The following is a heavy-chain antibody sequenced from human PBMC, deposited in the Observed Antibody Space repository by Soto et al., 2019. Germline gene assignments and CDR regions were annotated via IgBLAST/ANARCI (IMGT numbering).Heavy chain of an antibody. CDR2: VYYSGSA. CDR3: ARGSMVRGPTPFDY. D-gene: IGHD3-10*01. Sequence: QVQLQESGPGLVKPSETLSLTCKVSGGSIRSYYWNWIRQPPGKTLEWIGDVYYSGSANYNPSLKSRVTISVDMSKNQFSLKLNSVTAADTAVYYCARGSMVRGPTPFDYWGQGTLVTVSS. V-gene: IGHV4-59*01. J-gene: IGHJ4*02. CDR1: GGSIRSYY.